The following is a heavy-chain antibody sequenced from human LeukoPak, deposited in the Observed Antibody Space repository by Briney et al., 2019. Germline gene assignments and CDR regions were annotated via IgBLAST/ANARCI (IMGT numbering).Heavy chain of an antibody. CDR2: ISAYNGNT. J-gene: IGHJ4*02. CDR1: GDTFTCYG. V-gene: IGHV1-18*01. CDR3: ARDDDILTGSAPWHY. D-gene: IGHD3-9*01. Sequence: ASVKVSCKASGDTFTCYGVSWVRQAPGQGLEWMGWISAYNGNTNYAQKLQGRVTMTTDTSTSTAYMELRSLRSDDTAVYYCARDDDILTGSAPWHYWGQGTLVTVSS.